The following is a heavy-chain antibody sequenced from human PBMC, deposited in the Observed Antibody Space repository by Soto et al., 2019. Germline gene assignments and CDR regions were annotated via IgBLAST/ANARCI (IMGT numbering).Heavy chain of an antibody. CDR2: IYYSGST. CDR1: GGSISSYY. Sequence: PSETLSLTCTVSGGSISSYYWSWIRQPPGKGLEWIGYIYYSGSTNYNPSLKSRVTISVDTSKNQFSLKLSSVTAADTAVYYCASLYCSGGSCYNYYYMDVWGKGTTVTVSS. V-gene: IGHV4-59*01. J-gene: IGHJ6*03. D-gene: IGHD2-15*01. CDR3: ASLYCSGGSCYNYYYMDV.